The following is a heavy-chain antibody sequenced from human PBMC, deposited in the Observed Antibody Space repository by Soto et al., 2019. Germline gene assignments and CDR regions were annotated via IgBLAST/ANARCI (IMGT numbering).Heavy chain of an antibody. Sequence: EVQLLESGGGLVQPGGSLRLSCAASGFTFSSYAMSWVRHAPGKGLEWVSAISGSGGSTYYADSVKCRFTISRDNSKNTLYLQMNSLIAEDTAVYYCAKDWPVAVAGLFDYWGQGTLVTVSS. CDR3: AKDWPVAVAGLFDY. D-gene: IGHD6-19*01. V-gene: IGHV3-23*01. CDR2: ISGSGGST. CDR1: GFTFSSYA. J-gene: IGHJ4*02.